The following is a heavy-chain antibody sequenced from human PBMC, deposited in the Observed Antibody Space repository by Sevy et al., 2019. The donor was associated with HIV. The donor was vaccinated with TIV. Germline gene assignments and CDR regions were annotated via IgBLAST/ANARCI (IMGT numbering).Heavy chain of an antibody. CDR1: GGSISSYF. V-gene: IGHV4-59*01. CDR3: ARHYYDTTGPGSWFDP. Sequence: SETLSLTCTVSGGSISSYFWSWIRQPPGKGLEWIAYIYYSGSTNYSPSLKSRVTISADTSKNQISLKLSSVTAADTAVYYCARHYYDTTGPGSWFDPWGQGTLVTVSS. CDR2: IYYSGST. D-gene: IGHD3-22*01. J-gene: IGHJ5*02.